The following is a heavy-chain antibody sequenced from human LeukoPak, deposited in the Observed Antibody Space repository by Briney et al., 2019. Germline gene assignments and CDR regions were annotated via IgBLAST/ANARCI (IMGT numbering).Heavy chain of an antibody. J-gene: IGHJ5*02. V-gene: IGHV4-39*07. CDR1: GGSISSSSYY. Sequence: PSETLSLTCTVSGGSISSSSYYWGWIRQPPGKGLEWIGSIYYSGSTYYNPSLKSRVTISVDTSKNQFSLKLSSVTAADTAVYYCARDLSSSWYINWFDPWGQGTLVTVSS. CDR3: ARDLSSSWYINWFDP. CDR2: IYYSGST. D-gene: IGHD6-13*01.